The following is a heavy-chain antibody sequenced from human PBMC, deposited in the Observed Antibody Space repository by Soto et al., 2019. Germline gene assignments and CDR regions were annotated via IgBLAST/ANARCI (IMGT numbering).Heavy chain of an antibody. J-gene: IGHJ6*02. CDR3: AREETAWPLAYGLDV. V-gene: IGHV3-21*01. D-gene: IGHD2-21*02. Sequence: GGSLRLSCEASGFSFSTYSMHWVRQAPGKGLEWVSSIGRRSDIYYADSVKGRFTISRDNAKNAVSLQMNSLSEEDTSVYYCAREETAWPLAYGLDVWGQGTTVTVSS. CDR1: GFSFSTYS. CDR2: IGRRSDI.